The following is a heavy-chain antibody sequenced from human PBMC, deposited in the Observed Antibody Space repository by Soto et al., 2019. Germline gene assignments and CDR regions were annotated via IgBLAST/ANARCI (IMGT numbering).Heavy chain of an antibody. CDR2: ISSSSSYI. CDR1: GFTFSSYS. V-gene: IGHV3-21*01. CDR3: ARDQPVYSYGYGLSY. J-gene: IGHJ4*02. D-gene: IGHD5-18*01. Sequence: EVQLVESGGGLVKPGGSLRLSCAASGFTFSSYSMNWVRQAPGKGLEWVSSISSSSSYIYYADSVKGRFTICRDNAKNSMYLQMNSLRAEDTAVYYCARDQPVYSYGYGLSYWVQGTLVTVSS.